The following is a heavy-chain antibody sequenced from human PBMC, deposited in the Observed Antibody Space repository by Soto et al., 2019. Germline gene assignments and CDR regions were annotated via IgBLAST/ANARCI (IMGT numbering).Heavy chain of an antibody. D-gene: IGHD3-3*01. CDR1: GFTFTNYA. V-gene: IGHV3-23*01. Sequence: EVQLLESGGGLVRAGGSLRLSCAASGFTFTNYAMSWVRQAPGKGLEWVSALSGSGYSTYYADSVRGRFTISRDNSKNTLYLQMNSLRAEDTAVYYCANMDFGTVDYWGQGTLVTVSS. CDR2: LSGSGYST. J-gene: IGHJ4*02. CDR3: ANMDFGTVDY.